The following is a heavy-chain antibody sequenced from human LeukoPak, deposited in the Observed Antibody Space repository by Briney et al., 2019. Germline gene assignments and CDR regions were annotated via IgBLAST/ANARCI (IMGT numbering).Heavy chain of an antibody. J-gene: IGHJ4*02. D-gene: IGHD6-13*01. CDR2: IYYSGST. V-gene: IGHV4-59*08. Sequence: SETLSLTCTVSGGSISSYYWSWIRQPPGKGLEWIGYIYYSGSTNYSPSLQSRATISVDTSKNQYSLKLSSVTAADTAVYYCARYGSSWGFDYWGAGNLGTVSS. CDR3: ARYGSSWGFDY. CDR1: GGSISSYY.